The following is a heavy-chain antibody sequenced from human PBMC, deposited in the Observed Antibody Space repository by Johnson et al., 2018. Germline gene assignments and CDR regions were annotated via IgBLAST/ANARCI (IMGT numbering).Heavy chain of an antibody. CDR1: GFTFSFYS. Sequence: VQLVESGGGLVQPGGSLRLSCVASGFTFSFYSINWVRQAPGKGLEWVSYISSGSTSTYYADSVKGRFTISRDNAKSSLYLQMNSLRDEDTAVYYCAREYSGSSARPFDIWGQGAMVTVSS. D-gene: IGHD6-6*01. J-gene: IGHJ3*02. CDR2: ISSGSTST. V-gene: IGHV3-48*02. CDR3: AREYSGSSARPFDI.